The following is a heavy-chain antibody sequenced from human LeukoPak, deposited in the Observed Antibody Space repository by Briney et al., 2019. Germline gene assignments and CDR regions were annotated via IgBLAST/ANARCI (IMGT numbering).Heavy chain of an antibody. J-gene: IGHJ4*02. CDR1: GFTFSNYW. Sequence: GGSLSLSCAASGFTFSNYWMSWVRQAPGKGLEWVANIKEDGSGKYYVDSVKGRFTISRDNARNSLYLQMNSLRAEDTAVYYCASGRQLGYWGQGTLVTVSS. V-gene: IGHV3-7*01. D-gene: IGHD6-13*01. CDR3: ASGRQLGY. CDR2: IKEDGSGK.